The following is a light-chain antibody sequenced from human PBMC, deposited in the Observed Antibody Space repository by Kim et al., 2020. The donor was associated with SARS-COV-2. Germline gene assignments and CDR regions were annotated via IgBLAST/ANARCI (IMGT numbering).Light chain of an antibody. J-gene: IGLJ2*01. CDR2: SND. Sequence: RVTFSCFGCGSKLGSNYVHWNHQLPGTAPKLLMYSNDQRPSGVPDRFSGSKSGTSASLAISELRSEDEAEYYCAAWDDNLTGVVFAGGTKLAVL. V-gene: IGLV1-47*02. CDR3: AAWDDNLTGVV. CDR1: GSKLGSNY.